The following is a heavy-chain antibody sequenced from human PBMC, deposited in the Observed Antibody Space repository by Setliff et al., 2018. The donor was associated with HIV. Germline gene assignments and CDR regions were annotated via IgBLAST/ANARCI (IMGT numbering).Heavy chain of an antibody. V-gene: IGHV1-69*10. Sequence: ASVKVSCKASGGTFSIYAISWVRQAPGQGLEWMGGIIPILGMSIYAQKFQGRVTSTADETTSTAYMELSSLRSDDTAVYYCARGGVCTSTSCGGNYYYGMDVWGQGTTVTRLL. D-gene: IGHD2-2*01. CDR2: IIPILGMS. J-gene: IGHJ6*02. CDR1: GGTFSIYA. CDR3: ARGGVCTSTSCGGNYYYGMDV.